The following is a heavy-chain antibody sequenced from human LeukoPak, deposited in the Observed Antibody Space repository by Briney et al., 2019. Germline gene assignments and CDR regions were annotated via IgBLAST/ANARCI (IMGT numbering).Heavy chain of an antibody. CDR2: IRYDGSNK. V-gene: IGHV3-30*02. J-gene: IGHJ4*02. Sequence: SGGSLRLSCAASGFTFSSYGMHWVRQAPGKGLEWVAFIRYDGSNKYYADSVKGRFTISRDNSKNTLSLEMNSLRAEDTAVYYCAKVTRSSSYNPSDYWGQGTLVTVSS. CDR1: GFTFSSYG. D-gene: IGHD4-17*01. CDR3: AKVTRSSSYNPSDY.